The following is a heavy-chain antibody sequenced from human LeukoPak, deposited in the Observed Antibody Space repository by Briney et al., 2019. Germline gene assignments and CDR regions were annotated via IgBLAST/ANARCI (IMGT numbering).Heavy chain of an antibody. D-gene: IGHD2-2*02. Sequence: GASVKVSCKASGYTFTDHYMHWVRQAPGQGLEWMGWIIPIFGTANFAQKFQGRVTITADESTSTAYMELSSLRSEDTAVYYCARGNPHCSSTSCYTKYFQHWGQGTLVTVSS. CDR2: IIPIFGTA. V-gene: IGHV1-69*13. CDR1: GYTFTDHY. CDR3: ARGNPHCSSTSCYTKYFQH. J-gene: IGHJ1*01.